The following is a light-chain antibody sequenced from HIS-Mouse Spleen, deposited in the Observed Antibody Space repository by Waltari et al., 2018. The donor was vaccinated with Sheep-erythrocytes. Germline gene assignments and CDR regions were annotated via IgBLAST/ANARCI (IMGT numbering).Light chain of an antibody. V-gene: IGKV1-39*01. Sequence: DIQMTQSPSSLSASVGDRVTITCRASQSISSYLNWYQQKPGKAPKLLIYAASSLQSGVPSRFSGSGSVTDFTLTISSLQPEDFATYYCQQSYSTPQFTFGPGTKVDIE. CDR2: AAS. CDR1: QSISSY. J-gene: IGKJ3*01. CDR3: QQSYSTPQFT.